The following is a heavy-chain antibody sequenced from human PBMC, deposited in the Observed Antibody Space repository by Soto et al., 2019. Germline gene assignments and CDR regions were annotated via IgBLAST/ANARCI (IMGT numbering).Heavy chain of an antibody. V-gene: IGHV3-23*01. D-gene: IGHD4-17*01. CDR3: ATPPLYGDYLDWFDP. CDR1: GFTFTSYA. J-gene: IGHJ5*02. Sequence: GGSLRLSCAASGFTFTSYARSWVRQAPGKGLEWVSAISGSGGSTYYADSVKGRFTISRDNSKNTLYLQMNSLRAEDTAVYYCATPPLYGDYLDWFDPWGQGTLVTVSS. CDR2: ISGSGGST.